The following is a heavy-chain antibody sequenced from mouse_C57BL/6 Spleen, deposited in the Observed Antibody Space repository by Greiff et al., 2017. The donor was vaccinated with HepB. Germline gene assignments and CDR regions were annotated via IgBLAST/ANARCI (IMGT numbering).Heavy chain of an antibody. CDR3: TRSTMITTYYFDY. D-gene: IGHD2-4*01. CDR2: IDPETGGT. J-gene: IGHJ2*01. CDR1: GYTFTDYE. V-gene: IGHV1-15*01. Sequence: QVQLKQSGAELVRPGASVTLSCKASGYTFTDYEMHWVKQTPVHGLEWIGAIDPETGGTAYNQKFKGKAILTADKSSSTAYMELRSLTSEDSAVYYCTRSTMITTYYFDYWGQGTTLTVSS.